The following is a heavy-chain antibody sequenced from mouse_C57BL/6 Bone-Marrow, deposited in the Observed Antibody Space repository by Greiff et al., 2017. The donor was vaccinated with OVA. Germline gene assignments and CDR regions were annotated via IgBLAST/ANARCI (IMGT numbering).Heavy chain of an antibody. Sequence: VQLQQSGPELVKPGASVKISCKASGYSFTDYNMNWVKQSNGKSLEWIGVINPNYGTTSYNQKFKGKATLTVDQSSSTAYMQLNSLTSEDAADYYCARKGGLLRSYYFDYWGQGTTLTVSS. CDR2: INPNYGTT. J-gene: IGHJ2*01. CDR1: GYSFTDYN. D-gene: IGHD1-1*01. CDR3: ARKGGLLRSYYFDY. V-gene: IGHV1-39*01.